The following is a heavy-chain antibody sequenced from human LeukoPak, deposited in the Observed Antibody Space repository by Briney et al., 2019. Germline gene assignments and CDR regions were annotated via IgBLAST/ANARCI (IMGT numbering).Heavy chain of an antibody. CDR3: ARSQGYYDSSGYYIR. J-gene: IGHJ4*02. D-gene: IGHD3-22*01. Sequence: GGSLRLSCAASGFTFSSYEMNWVRQAPGKGLEWVSYIGSSGSTIYYADPVKGRFTISRDNAKNSLYLQMNSLRAEDTAVYYCARSQGYYDSSGYYIRWGQGTLVTVSS. CDR2: IGSSGSTI. CDR1: GFTFSSYE. V-gene: IGHV3-48*03.